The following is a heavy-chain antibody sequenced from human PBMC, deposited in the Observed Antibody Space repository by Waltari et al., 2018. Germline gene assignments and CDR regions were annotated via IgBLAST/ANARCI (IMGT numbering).Heavy chain of an antibody. V-gene: IGHV3-23*01. D-gene: IGHD3-9*01. CDR2: ITGGGGDT. CDR1: GFTFSSYA. J-gene: IGHJ4*02. Sequence: EVQLLESGGGLVQPGGSLRLSCAASGFTFSSYAMTWVRQAPGKGLEWVSAITGGGGDTYYAGSVKGRCTLSRDNSKNTVYLQMNSLRVEDTAVYYCAKDRTGTFDYWGQGTLVTVSS. CDR3: AKDRTGTFDY.